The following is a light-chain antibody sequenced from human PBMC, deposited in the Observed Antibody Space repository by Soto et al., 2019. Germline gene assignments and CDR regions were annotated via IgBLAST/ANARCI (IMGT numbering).Light chain of an antibody. V-gene: IGKV2-24*01. Sequence: DVVMTQPPVASPVTLGQAASISCRSSQSIVHRDGNTYLSWLHQRPGQPPRLRIYNIAMRFSGVPDRFSGSCEGNDFTLKISRVDAEEVEDYYCMQAPHLPCTFGQGTKVEIK. J-gene: IGKJ1*01. CDR2: NIA. CDR1: QSIVHRDGNTY. CDR3: MQAPHLPCT.